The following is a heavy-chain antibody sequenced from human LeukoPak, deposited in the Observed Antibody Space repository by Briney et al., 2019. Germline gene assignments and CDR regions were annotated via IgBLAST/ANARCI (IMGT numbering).Heavy chain of an antibody. J-gene: IGHJ4*02. Sequence: GASVKVSCKASGYTFTSYGISWVRQAPGQGLEWMGRIIPNLGIANYAQKFQGRVTITADKSTSTAYMELSSLRSEDTAVYYCARDKGDGYNYGWDYWGQGTLVTVSS. CDR1: GYTFTSYG. CDR2: IIPNLGIA. D-gene: IGHD5-24*01. V-gene: IGHV1-69*04. CDR3: ARDKGDGYNYGWDY.